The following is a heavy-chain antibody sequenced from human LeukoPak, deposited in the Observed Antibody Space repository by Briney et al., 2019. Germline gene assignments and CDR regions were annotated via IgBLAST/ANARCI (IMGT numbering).Heavy chain of an antibody. J-gene: IGHJ5*02. D-gene: IGHD6-13*01. V-gene: IGHV1-18*01. CDR1: GYTFTSYG. Sequence: ASVKVSCKASGYTFTSYGISWVRQAPGQGLEWMGWISAYNGNTNYAQKLQGRVTMTTDPSTSTAYMELRSLRSDDTAVYYCARAGAAAGTSPIDPWGQGALVTVSS. CDR3: ARAGAAAGTSPIDP. CDR2: ISAYNGNT.